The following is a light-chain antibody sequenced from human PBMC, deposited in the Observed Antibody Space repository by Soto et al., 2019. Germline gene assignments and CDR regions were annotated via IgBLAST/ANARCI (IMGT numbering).Light chain of an antibody. CDR3: QKRSSWPIT. Sequence: EFVLTQSPGTLSLSPGERATLSCRASQTVRNNYLAWYQQKPGQAPRLLIYDASSRATGIPDRFSGGGSGTDFTLTISRLEPEDFAIYYCQKRSSWPITFGPGTKVDIK. J-gene: IGKJ3*01. V-gene: IGKV3D-20*02. CDR2: DAS. CDR1: QTVRNNY.